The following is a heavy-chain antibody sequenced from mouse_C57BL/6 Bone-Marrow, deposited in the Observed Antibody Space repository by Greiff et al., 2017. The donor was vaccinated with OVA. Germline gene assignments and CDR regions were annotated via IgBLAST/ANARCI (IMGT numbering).Heavy chain of an antibody. Sequence: VKLQESGPELVKPGASVKISCKASGYAFSSSWMNWVKQRPGKGLEWIGRIYPGDGDTNYNGKFKGKATLTADKSSSTAYMQLSSLTSEDSAVYYCARDYYGSRNVGGPWYFDVWGTGTTVTVSS. V-gene: IGHV1-82*01. CDR2: IYPGDGDT. J-gene: IGHJ1*03. CDR3: ARDYYGSRNVGGPWYFDV. D-gene: IGHD1-1*01. CDR1: GYAFSSSW.